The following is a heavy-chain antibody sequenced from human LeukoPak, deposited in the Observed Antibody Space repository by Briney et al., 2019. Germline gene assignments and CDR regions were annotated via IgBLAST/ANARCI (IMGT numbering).Heavy chain of an antibody. Sequence: PGGSLRLSCAASGFTFSSYAMHWVRQAPGKGLEWVAVISYDGSNKYYADPVKGRFTISRDNSKNTLYLQMNSLRAEDTAVYYCARGSGITMVRGVILGYFDYWGQGTLVTVSS. J-gene: IGHJ4*02. V-gene: IGHV3-30*04. CDR1: GFTFSSYA. CDR2: ISYDGSNK. CDR3: ARGSGITMVRGVILGYFDY. D-gene: IGHD3-10*01.